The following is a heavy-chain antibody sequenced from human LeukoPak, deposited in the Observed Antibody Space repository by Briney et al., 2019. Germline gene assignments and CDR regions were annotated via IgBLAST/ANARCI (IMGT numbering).Heavy chain of an antibody. V-gene: IGHV1-46*01. Sequence: ASVKVSCKASGFPFTHYYIHWVRQAPGQGLEWMGIINPSGGDTSYAQKFQGRVTMTRDTSTSTVYMELSSLESGDTAVYYCTREGVYAPDGSGYHRDAFDMWGQGTVVIVSS. J-gene: IGHJ3*02. D-gene: IGHD3-22*01. CDR2: INPSGGDT. CDR1: GFPFTHYY. CDR3: TREGVYAPDGSGYHRDAFDM.